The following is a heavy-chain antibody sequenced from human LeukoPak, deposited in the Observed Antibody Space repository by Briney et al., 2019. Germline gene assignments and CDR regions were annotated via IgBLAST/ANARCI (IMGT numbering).Heavy chain of an antibody. D-gene: IGHD6-19*01. CDR3: ARGAPSIAVAGTIWFDP. V-gene: IGHV1-2*04. J-gene: IGHJ5*02. CDR2: INPNSGGT. CDR1: GYTFTGYY. Sequence: ASVKVSCKASGYTFTGYYMHWVRQAPGQGPEWMGWINPNSGGTNYAQKFQGWVTMTRDTSISTAYMELSRLRSDDTAVYYCARGAPSIAVAGTIWFDPWGQGTLVTVSS.